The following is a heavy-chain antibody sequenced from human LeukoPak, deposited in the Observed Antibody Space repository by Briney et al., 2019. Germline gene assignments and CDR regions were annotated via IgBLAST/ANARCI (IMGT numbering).Heavy chain of an antibody. CDR3: ARGRKIAVAGTSAFDI. V-gene: IGHV1-2*02. CDR2: INPNSGGT. CDR1: GYTFTGSY. D-gene: IGHD6-19*01. J-gene: IGHJ3*02. Sequence: GASVKVSCKASGYTFTGSYMHWVRQAPGQGLEWMGWINPNSGGTNYAQKFQGRVTMTRDTSISTAYMELSRLRSDDTAVYYCARGRKIAVAGTSAFDIWGQGTMVTVSS.